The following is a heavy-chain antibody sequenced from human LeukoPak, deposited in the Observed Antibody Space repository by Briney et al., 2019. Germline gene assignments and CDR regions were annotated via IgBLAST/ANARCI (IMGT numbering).Heavy chain of an antibody. CDR1: GFTFNSYW. D-gene: IGHD6-6*01. V-gene: IGHV3-7*01. CDR3: ARMGSSSSGY. J-gene: IGHJ4*02. CDR2: IKQEGSEK. Sequence: PGGSLRLSCAASGFTFNSYWMTWVRQAPGKGLEWVANIKQEGSEKYYVDSVKGRFTISRDNAKNSLYLQMNSLRAEDTAVYYCARMGSSSSGYWGQGTLVTVSS.